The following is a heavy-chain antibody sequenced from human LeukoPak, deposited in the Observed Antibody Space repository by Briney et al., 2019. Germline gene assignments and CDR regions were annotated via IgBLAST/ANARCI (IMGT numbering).Heavy chain of an antibody. J-gene: IGHJ4*02. CDR3: STSRPDRFLDS. Sequence: GGSLRLSCAASGLNFNDYDINWLPQVPGKGLEWVSGINWNSVHIGYADSVKGRFTISRDNAQQSVHLQIFSLRPEDTALYYCSTSRPDRFLDSWGQGTLVTVST. V-gene: IGHV3-9*01. D-gene: IGHD1-14*01. CDR2: INWNSVHI. CDR1: GLNFNDYD.